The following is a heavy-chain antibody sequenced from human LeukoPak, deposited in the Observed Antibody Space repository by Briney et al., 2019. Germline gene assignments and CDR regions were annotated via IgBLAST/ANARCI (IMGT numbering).Heavy chain of an antibody. CDR3: AKEGTMIVVAAPLDL. D-gene: IGHD3-22*01. CDR2: IRYDGSNE. J-gene: IGHJ5*02. V-gene: IGHV3-30*02. CDR1: GFTYSHYG. Sequence: GGSLRLSCAASGFTYSHYGMHWVRQAPGKGLEWVAFIRYDGSNEYYGDFVKGRFTISRDNSKNTLSLQMNSLRVEDTAVYYCAKEGTMIVVAAPLDLWGQGTLVTVSP.